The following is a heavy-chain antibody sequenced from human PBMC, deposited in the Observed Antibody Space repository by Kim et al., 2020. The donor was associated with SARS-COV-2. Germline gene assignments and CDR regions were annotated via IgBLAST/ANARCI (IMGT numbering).Heavy chain of an antibody. Sequence: GGSLRLSCAASGFTFSSYAMSWVRQAPGKGLEWVSAISGSGGSTYYADSVKGRFTISRDNSKNTLYLQMNSLRAEDTAVYYCAKDLGGGYPPFFYGMDVWGHRTTVTVSS. V-gene: IGHV3-23*01. D-gene: IGHD3-16*01. J-gene: IGHJ6*02. CDR1: GFTFSSYA. CDR2: ISGSGGST. CDR3: AKDLGGGYPPFFYGMDV.